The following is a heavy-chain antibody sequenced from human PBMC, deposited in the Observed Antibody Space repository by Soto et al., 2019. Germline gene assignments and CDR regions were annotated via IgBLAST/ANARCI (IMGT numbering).Heavy chain of an antibody. J-gene: IGHJ6*02. Sequence: QVQLQESGPGLVKPSGTLSLTCAVSGGSISSSNWWSWVRQPPGKGLEWIGEIYHSGSTNYNPSLKSQVTISVDKSKNQFSLKLSSVTAADTAVYYCARASSIKSSSWYTAKVEGMDVWGQGTTVTVSS. CDR1: GGSISSSNW. D-gene: IGHD6-13*01. CDR3: ARASSIKSSSWYTAKVEGMDV. CDR2: IYHSGST. V-gene: IGHV4-4*02.